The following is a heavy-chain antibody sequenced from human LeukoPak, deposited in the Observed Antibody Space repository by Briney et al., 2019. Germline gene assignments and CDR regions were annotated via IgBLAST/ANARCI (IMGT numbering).Heavy chain of an antibody. D-gene: IGHD3-22*01. J-gene: IGHJ2*01. CDR1: GFTFSNYL. V-gene: IGHV3-7*01. CDR2: INQDGSEI. Sequence: GGSLRLSCAASGFTFSNYLMSWFRQAPGKGLEWLANINQDGSEIYYVDSVKGRFTISRDNGKNSLYLQINSLYYCARDQVSMIVVRTTYWYFDLWGRGTLVTVSS. CDR3: IVVRTTYWYFDL.